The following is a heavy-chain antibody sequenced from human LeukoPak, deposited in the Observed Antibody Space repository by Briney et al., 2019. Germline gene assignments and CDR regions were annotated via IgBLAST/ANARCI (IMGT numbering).Heavy chain of an antibody. V-gene: IGHV3-53*01. J-gene: IGHJ4*02. CDR3: ARDMQGGYYFDY. CDR1: GFTVSSNY. CDR2: IYSGGST. Sequence: PGESLTLSCAASGFTVSSNYMSWVRQAPGKGLEWVSVIYSGGSTYYADSVKGRFTISRDNSKNTLYLQMNSLRAEDTAVYYCARDMQGGYYFDYWGQGTLVTVSS. D-gene: IGHD1-26*01.